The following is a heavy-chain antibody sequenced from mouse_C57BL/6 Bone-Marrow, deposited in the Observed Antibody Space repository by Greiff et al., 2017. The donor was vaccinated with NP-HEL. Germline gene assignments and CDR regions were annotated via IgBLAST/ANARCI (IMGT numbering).Heavy chain of an antibody. V-gene: IGHV1-61*01. D-gene: IGHD1-1*01. Sequence: QVQLKQPGAELVRPGSSVKLSCKASGYTFTSYWMDWVKQRPGQGLEWIGNIYPSDSETHYNQKFKDKATLTVDKSSSTAYMQLSSLTSEDSAVYYCARNTVVATGYFDYWGQGTTLTVSS. CDR1: GYTFTSYW. CDR2: IYPSDSET. CDR3: ARNTVVATGYFDY. J-gene: IGHJ2*01.